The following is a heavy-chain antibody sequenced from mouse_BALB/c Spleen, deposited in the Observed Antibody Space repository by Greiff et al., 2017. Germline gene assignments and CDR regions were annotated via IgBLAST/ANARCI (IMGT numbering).Heavy chain of an antibody. D-gene: IGHD3-1*01. CDR3: ARGARATLYYYAMDY. CDR1: GYTFTDYA. Sequence: VQLQESGAELVRPGVSVKISCKGSGYTFTDYAMHWVKQSHAKSLEWIGVISTYYGDASYNQKFKGKATMTVDKSSSTAYMELARLTSEDSAIYYCARGARATLYYYAMDYWGQGTSVTVSS. CDR2: ISTYYGDA. J-gene: IGHJ4*01. V-gene: IGHV1S137*01.